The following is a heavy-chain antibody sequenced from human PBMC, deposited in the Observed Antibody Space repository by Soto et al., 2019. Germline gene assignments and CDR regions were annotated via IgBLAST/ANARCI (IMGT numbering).Heavy chain of an antibody. Sequence: GASVKVSCKASGYTFTSYDINWVRQATGQGLEWMGWMNPNSGNTGYAQKFQGRVTMTRNTSISTAYMEQSSLRSEDTAVYYCASGSPYYYYMDVWGKGTTVTVSS. CDR3: ASGSPYYYYMDV. CDR2: MNPNSGNT. CDR1: GYTFTSYD. V-gene: IGHV1-8*01. J-gene: IGHJ6*03.